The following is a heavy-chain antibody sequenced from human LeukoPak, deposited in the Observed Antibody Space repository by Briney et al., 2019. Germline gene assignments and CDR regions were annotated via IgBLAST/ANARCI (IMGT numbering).Heavy chain of an antibody. J-gene: IGHJ5*02. CDR2: IYASGST. CDR1: GDSISSYY. Sequence: SETLSLTCTVSGDSISSYYWSWIRQLARKGLEWIGRIYASGSTNYNPSLKSRVTMSLDTSKNQFSLNLSSVTAADTAVYYCAREALPGNWFDPWGQGTLVTVSS. CDR3: AREALPGNWFDP. V-gene: IGHV4-4*07.